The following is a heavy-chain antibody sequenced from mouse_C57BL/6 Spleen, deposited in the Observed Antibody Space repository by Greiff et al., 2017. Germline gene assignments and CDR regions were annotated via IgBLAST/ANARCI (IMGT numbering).Heavy chain of an antibody. D-gene: IGHD4-1*01. V-gene: IGHV1-69*01. J-gene: IGHJ4*01. CDR1: GYTFTSYW. CDR2: IDPSDSYT. Sequence: QVQLQQPGAELVMPGASVKLSCKASGYTFTSYWMHWVKQRPGQGLEWIGEIDPSDSYTNYNQKFKGKSTLTVDQSSSTAYMQLRSLTSEDSAVYYLARYPLTGYYAIDYWGQGTSGTVSS. CDR3: ARYPLTGYYAIDY.